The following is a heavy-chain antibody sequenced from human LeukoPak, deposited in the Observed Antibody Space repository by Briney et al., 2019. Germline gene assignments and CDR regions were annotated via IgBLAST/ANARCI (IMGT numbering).Heavy chain of an antibody. V-gene: IGHV4-30-2*01. Sequence: SQTLSLTCAVSGGSISSGGYSWSWIRQPPGKGLEWIGYIYHSGSTYYNPSLKGRVTISVDRSKNQFSLKLSSVTAADTAVYYCARALGFGEFQFDYWGQGTLVTVSS. J-gene: IGHJ4*02. CDR2: IYHSGST. CDR1: GGSISSGGYS. D-gene: IGHD3-10*01. CDR3: ARALGFGEFQFDY.